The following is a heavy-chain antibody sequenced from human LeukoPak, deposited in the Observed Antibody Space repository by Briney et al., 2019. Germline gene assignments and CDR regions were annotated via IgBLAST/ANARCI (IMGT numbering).Heavy chain of an antibody. D-gene: IGHD3-22*01. CDR2: IIPIFGTA. CDR1: GGTFSSYA. Sequence: ASVKVSCKASGGTFSSYAISWVRQAPGQGLEWMGRIIPIFGTANYAQKFQGRVTITTDESTSTAYMELSSLRSEDTAVYHCAVYYDSSGYYFSYFDYWGQGTLVTVSS. V-gene: IGHV1-69*05. J-gene: IGHJ4*02. CDR3: AVYYDSSGYYFSYFDY.